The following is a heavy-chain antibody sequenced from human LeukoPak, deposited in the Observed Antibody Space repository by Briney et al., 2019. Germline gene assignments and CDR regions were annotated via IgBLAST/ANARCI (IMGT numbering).Heavy chain of an antibody. D-gene: IGHD3-10*01. CDR3: ARHRYYYRSGSYYGAPYYMDV. V-gene: IGHV4-59*10. Sequence: SETLSLTCAVYGGSFSGYYWSWIRQPPGKGLEWIGRIYTSGSTNYNPSLKSRVTMSVDTSKNQFSLKLSSVTAADTAVYYCARHRYYYRSGSYYGAPYYMDVWGKGTTVTISS. CDR2: IYTSGST. J-gene: IGHJ6*03. CDR1: GGSFSGYY.